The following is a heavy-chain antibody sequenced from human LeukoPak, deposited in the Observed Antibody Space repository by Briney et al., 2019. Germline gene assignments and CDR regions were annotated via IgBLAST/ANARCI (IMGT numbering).Heavy chain of an antibody. CDR1: GFTVSSNY. Sequence: GGSLRLSCAASGFTVSSNYMSWVRQAPGKGLEWVSVIYSGGSTYYADSVKGRFTITRDNSKNTLYLQMNSLRAEDTAVYYCARDPYGSGSSDYWGQGTLVTVSS. D-gene: IGHD3-10*01. CDR3: ARDPYGSGSSDY. V-gene: IGHV3-53*01. CDR2: IYSGGST. J-gene: IGHJ4*02.